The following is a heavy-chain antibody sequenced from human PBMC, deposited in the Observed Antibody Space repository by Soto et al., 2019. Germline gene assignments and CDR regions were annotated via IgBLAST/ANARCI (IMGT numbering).Heavy chain of an antibody. J-gene: IGHJ4*02. CDR2: IYYSGST. Sequence: SETLSLTCTVSGGSISSGGYYWSWIRQHPGKGLEWIGYIYYSGSTYYNPSLKSRVTISVDTSKNQFSLKLSSVTAADTAVYYCARRLSGAAAGTRDDYWGQGTLVTVSS. CDR3: ARRLSGAAAGTRDDY. D-gene: IGHD6-13*01. CDR1: GGSISSGGYY. V-gene: IGHV4-31*03.